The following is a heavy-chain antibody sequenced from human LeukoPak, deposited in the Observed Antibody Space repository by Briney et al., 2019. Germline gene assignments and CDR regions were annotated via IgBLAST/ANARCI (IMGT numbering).Heavy chain of an antibody. CDR2: ISGSGGST. V-gene: IGHV3-23*01. Sequence: GGSLRLSCAASGFTFSSYAMSWVRKAPGKGLEWVSAISGSGGSTYYADSVKGRFTISRDNSKNTLYLQMNSLRAEDTAVYYCAKLGLVGGDAFDIWGQGTMVTVSS. J-gene: IGHJ3*02. CDR3: AKLGLVGGDAFDI. CDR1: GFTFSSYA.